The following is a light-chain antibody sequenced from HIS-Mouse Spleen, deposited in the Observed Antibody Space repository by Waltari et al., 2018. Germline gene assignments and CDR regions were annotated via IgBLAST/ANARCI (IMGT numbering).Light chain of an antibody. Sequence: SYELTQPPSVSVSPGQTARITCSGDALPKKYAYWYQQNSGQAPVLVIYEDSKRPAGIPWRCAGYSSGRMATLTISGAQVEDEADYYCYSTDSSGNHRVFGGGTKLTVL. CDR2: EDS. V-gene: IGLV3-10*01. CDR3: YSTDSSGNHRV. CDR1: ALPKKY. J-gene: IGLJ2*01.